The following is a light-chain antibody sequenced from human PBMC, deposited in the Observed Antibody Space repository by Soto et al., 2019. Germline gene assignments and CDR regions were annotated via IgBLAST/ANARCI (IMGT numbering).Light chain of an antibody. CDR1: QSFRGL. CDR3: QLRHMWPIT. V-gene: IGKV3-11*01. J-gene: IGKJ5*01. CDR2: DAY. Sequence: EVVLTQSPLTLSLSPGERATLSFSASQSFRGLLAWYQQKPGQAPRLLIYDAYNRATGIPPRFSGSGSGTDFTLTISSLEPEDSAVYYCQLRHMWPITFGQGTRLEIK.